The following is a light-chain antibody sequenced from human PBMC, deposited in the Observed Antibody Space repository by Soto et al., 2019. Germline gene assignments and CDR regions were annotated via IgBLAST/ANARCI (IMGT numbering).Light chain of an antibody. CDR2: GAS. J-gene: IGKJ1*01. CDR1: QGISSN. CDR3: QKLNAYPPWT. V-gene: IGKV1-9*01. Sequence: PFTQSPSSLSASVGDRVTITCRASQGISSNLAWYQQKPGRAPKLLIFGASTLQSGVPSRFSGSGSGTDFTLTISSLQPEDFATYFCQKLNAYPPWTFGQGTKVDIK.